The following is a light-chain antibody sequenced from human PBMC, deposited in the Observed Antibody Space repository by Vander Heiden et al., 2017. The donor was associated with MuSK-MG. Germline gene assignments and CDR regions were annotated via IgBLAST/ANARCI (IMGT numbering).Light chain of an antibody. Sequence: DIQLTQSPSFLSASVGDRVTITCRASQGMSRYLAWYKQKPGKFPKLLICGASTWQWGVPSRFSGSCAGKEVGLTISSSQPEDFATYYFQQHNSYAPITFGGGTKLEIK. J-gene: IGKJ4*01. CDR1: QGMSRY. CDR3: QQHNSYAPIT. CDR2: GAS. V-gene: IGKV1-9*01.